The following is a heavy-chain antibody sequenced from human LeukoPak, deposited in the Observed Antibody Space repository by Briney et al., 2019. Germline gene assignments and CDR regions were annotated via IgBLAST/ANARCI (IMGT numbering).Heavy chain of an antibody. CDR1: GYTFTSYG. CDR2: FDPEDGET. J-gene: IGHJ3*02. CDR3: ATERIVVVPQPPLDAFDI. V-gene: IGHV1-24*01. Sequence: ASVKVSCKASGYTFTSYGISWVRQAPGKGLEWMGGFDPEDGETIYAQKFQGRVTMTEDTSTDTAYMELSSLRSEDTAVYYCATERIVVVPQPPLDAFDIWGQGTMVTVSS. D-gene: IGHD3-22*01.